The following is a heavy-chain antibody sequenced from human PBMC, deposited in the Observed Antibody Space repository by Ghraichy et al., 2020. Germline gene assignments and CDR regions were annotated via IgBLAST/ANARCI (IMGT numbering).Heavy chain of an antibody. Sequence: GGSLRLSCTASGFTFSSFWMTWVRQAPGKGLEWVANINPDGSVKYYVDSVKGRFTISRDNAKNSLFVQMNSLRGEDTAVYYCATDLNWGAIWGQGTMVTVSS. J-gene: IGHJ3*02. CDR2: INPDGSVK. CDR3: ATDLNWGAI. CDR1: GFTFSSFW. D-gene: IGHD7-27*01. V-gene: IGHV3-7*01.